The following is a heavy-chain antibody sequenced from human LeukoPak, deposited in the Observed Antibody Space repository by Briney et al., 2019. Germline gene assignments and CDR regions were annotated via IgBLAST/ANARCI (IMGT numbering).Heavy chain of an antibody. CDR3: ASHSSSWYWFDY. V-gene: IGHV1-18*01. CDR1: GYTFTSYG. Sequence: ASVKVSCKASGYTFTSYGISWVRQAPGQGLEWMGWISAYNGNTNYAQKLQGRVTMTTDTSTSTAYMELRSLRSDDTAVYYCASHSSSWYWFDYWGQGTLVTVSS. D-gene: IGHD6-13*01. CDR2: ISAYNGNT. J-gene: IGHJ4*02.